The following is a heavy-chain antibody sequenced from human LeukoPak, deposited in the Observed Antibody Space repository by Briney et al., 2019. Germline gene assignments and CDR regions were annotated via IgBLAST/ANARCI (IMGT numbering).Heavy chain of an antibody. V-gene: IGHV4-39*01. CDR3: ARRPVGGHNWFDP. D-gene: IGHD4-23*01. CDR2: IYYSGST. CDR1: GGSISSSGYY. Sequence: SETLSLTCTVSGGSISSSGYYWGWIRQPPGKGLEWIGTIYYSGSTQYNPSLKSRVTISVDTSKNQFSLKLSSVTAADTALYYCARRPVGGHNWFDPWGQGTLVTVSS. J-gene: IGHJ5*02.